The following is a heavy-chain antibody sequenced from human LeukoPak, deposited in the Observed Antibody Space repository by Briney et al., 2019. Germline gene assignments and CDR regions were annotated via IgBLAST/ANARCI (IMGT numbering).Heavy chain of an antibody. V-gene: IGHV4-39*07. CDR1: GGSISSSRYY. D-gene: IGHD4-17*01. CDR3: VRDDYGDYTRRFDP. Sequence: SETLSLTCTVSGGSISSSRYYWGWIRQPPGKGLEWIASISYSGSSYYNPSLKSRVTISVDTSKNQVSLQLSSVTAADTAVYYCVRDDYGDYTRRFDPWCQGTLVTVSS. CDR2: ISYSGSS. J-gene: IGHJ5*02.